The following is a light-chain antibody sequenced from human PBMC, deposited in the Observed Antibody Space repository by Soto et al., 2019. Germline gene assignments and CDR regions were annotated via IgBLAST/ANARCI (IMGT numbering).Light chain of an antibody. CDR1: QSVSASY. CDR2: GAS. J-gene: IGKJ5*01. CDR3: QQYNNWPIT. Sequence: EIVLTQSPGTRSLSPGESATLSCRASQSVSASYLIWYQQKVGQAPRLLIYGASSRATGIPVRFSGSGSGTDFTLTIRSLQSEDFAVYYCQQYNNWPITFGQGTDWRL. V-gene: IGKV3-20*01.